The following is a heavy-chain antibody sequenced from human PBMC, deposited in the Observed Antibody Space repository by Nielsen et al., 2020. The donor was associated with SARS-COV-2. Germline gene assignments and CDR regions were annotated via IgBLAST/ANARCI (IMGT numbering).Heavy chain of an antibody. CDR1: EFTVSNNY. J-gene: IGHJ3*02. CDR3: ARDLTGDAFDI. V-gene: IGHV3-53*01. Sequence: GGSLRLSCAASEFTVSNNYMSWVRQAPGKRLEWVSVIDVGGDTDYTDSVKGRFTISRDNSRNTLYLQINSLRVDDTAVYYCARDLTGDAFDIWGQGTMVTVSS. CDR2: IDVGGDT. D-gene: IGHD2-8*02.